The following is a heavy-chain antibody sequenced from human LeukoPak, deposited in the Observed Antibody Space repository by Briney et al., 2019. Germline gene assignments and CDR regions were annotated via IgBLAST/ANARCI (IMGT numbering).Heavy chain of an antibody. J-gene: IGHJ4*02. CDR1: GFTFSSYG. D-gene: IGHD2-8*01. CDR2: ISHDGTVQ. CDR3: AKEGTRMASSYLDY. V-gene: IGHV3-30*18. Sequence: GGSLRLSCAASGFTFSSYGMQWVRQAPGKGLEWVAVISHDGTVQHYADSVKGRFTISRDNSDNTLYLQMNSLRDEDTAMYYCAKEGTRMASSYLDYWGQGTLVTVSS.